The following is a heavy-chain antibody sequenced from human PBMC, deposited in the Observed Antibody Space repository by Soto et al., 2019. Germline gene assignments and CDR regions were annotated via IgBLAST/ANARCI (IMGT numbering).Heavy chain of an antibody. D-gene: IGHD3-3*01. Sequence: EVQLVESGGRLVQPGRSLRLSCVGTGLNFDDFAMHWVRQAPGKGLEWVSDITWNSRVLAYADSVKGRFTISRDNARNSLYLQMDSLRDEDTALYYCAKGRYDFWSPYYFDSWGQGTLVTVSS. V-gene: IGHV3-9*01. J-gene: IGHJ4*02. CDR2: ITWNSRVL. CDR3: AKGRYDFWSPYYFDS. CDR1: GLNFDDFA.